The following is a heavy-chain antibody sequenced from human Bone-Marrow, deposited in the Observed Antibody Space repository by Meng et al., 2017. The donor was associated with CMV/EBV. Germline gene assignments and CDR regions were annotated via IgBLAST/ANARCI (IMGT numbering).Heavy chain of an antibody. CDR2: ISYVGSNK. J-gene: IGHJ4*02. Sequence: GESLKISCAVSGFTFSTYAMHWVRQAPGKGLEWVAVISYVGSNKYYADSVKGRFTISRDNSKNTLYLQMNSLRAEDTAVYYCARDRPPYYFDYWGQGTLVTVSS. CDR3: ARDRPPYYFDY. V-gene: IGHV3-30-3*01. CDR1: GFTFSTYA.